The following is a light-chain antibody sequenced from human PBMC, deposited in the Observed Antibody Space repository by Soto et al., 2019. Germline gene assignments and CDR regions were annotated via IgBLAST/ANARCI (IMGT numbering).Light chain of an antibody. J-gene: IGKJ2*01. CDR2: WAS. CDR1: QSGLYSSNNKTY. CDR3: QQYYSTLYT. V-gene: IGKV4-1*01. Sequence: DIVMTQSPDSLAVSLGERATINCKSSQSGLYSSNNKTYLAWYQQKPGQPPKLLIYWASTRESGVPDRFSGSGSGTDFTLTISSLQAEDVAVYYCQQYYSTLYTFGQGTKLEIK.